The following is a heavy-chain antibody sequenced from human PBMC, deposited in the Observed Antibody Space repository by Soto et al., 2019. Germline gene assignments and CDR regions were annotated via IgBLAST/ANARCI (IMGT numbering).Heavy chain of an antibody. Sequence: SGRMLVNHEQIITITYTFCRFSISTSAMCMKWIRQPPGKALEWLALIDWDDDKYYSTSLKTRLTISKDTSKNQVVLTMTNMDPVDTATYYCALLEGYNYGSSGSYNYWGQGTLGTVSS. CDR3: ALLEGYNYGSSGSYNY. D-gene: IGHD3-22*01. J-gene: IGHJ4*02. CDR2: IDWDDDK. CDR1: RFSISTSAMC. V-gene: IGHV2-70*01.